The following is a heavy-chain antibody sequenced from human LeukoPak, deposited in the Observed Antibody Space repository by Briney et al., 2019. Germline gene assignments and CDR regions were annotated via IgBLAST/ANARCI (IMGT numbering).Heavy chain of an antibody. V-gene: IGHV1-18*01. CDR1: GYTFTSYG. J-gene: IGHJ4*02. CDR3: ARESMGHDFWSGYYQERSDY. Sequence: GASVKVSCKASGYTFTSYGISWVRQAPGQGLEWMGWISAYNGYTNFAQKLQGRGTMTTDTSTSTAYMELRSLRSDDTAVYYCARESMGHDFWSGYYQERSDYWGQGTLVTVSS. D-gene: IGHD3-3*01. CDR2: ISAYNGYT.